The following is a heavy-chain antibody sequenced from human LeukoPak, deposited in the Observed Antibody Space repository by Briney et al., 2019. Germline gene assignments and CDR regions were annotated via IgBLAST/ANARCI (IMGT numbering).Heavy chain of an antibody. CDR1: GYTLTELS. Sequence: ASVKVSCKVSGYTLTELSMHWVRQAPGKGLEWMGGFDPEDGETIYAQKFQGRVTMTEDTSTDTAYMELSSLRSEGTAVYYCATSSIAAHPGYYYYMDVWGKGTTVTVSS. V-gene: IGHV1-24*01. J-gene: IGHJ6*03. CDR3: ATSSIAAHPGYYYYMDV. D-gene: IGHD6-6*01. CDR2: FDPEDGET.